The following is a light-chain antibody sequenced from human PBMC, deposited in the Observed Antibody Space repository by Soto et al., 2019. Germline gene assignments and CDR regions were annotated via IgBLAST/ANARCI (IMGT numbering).Light chain of an antibody. CDR1: QSVSSSY. J-gene: IGKJ4*01. CDR2: GAS. Sequence: EIVLTQSPGTLSLSPGERATLSCRASQSVSSSYLAWYQQKPGQAPRLLIYGASSRATGIPDRFSGSGSGTDFTLTISRLEPEDFAVYYCHQYDSSPITVGGGTKVEIK. V-gene: IGKV3-20*01. CDR3: HQYDSSPIT.